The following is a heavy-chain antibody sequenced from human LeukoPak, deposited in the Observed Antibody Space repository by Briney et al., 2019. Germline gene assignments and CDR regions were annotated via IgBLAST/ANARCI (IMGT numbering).Heavy chain of an antibody. D-gene: IGHD3-22*01. CDR1: GGSFSGYY. J-gene: IGHJ5*02. V-gene: IGHV4-34*01. Sequence: SETLSLTCAVYGGSFSGYYWSWIRQPPGKGLEWIGEINHGGSTNYNPSLKSRVTISVDTSKNQFSLKLSSVTAADTAVYYCARHDVYYYDSSGYYGSWGQGTLVTVSS. CDR2: INHGGST. CDR3: ARHDVYYYDSSGYYGS.